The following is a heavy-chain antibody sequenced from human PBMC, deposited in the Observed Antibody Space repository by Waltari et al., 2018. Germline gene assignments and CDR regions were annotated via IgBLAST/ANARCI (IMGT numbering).Heavy chain of an antibody. CDR3: AREGPQLSDYMDV. CDR1: GVTFSNSW. J-gene: IGHJ6*03. V-gene: IGHV3-74*01. D-gene: IGHD2-15*01. CDR2: INKDGSSI. Sequence: EVQLVESGGRLVPPGGSLRISCAVSGVTFSNSWMHWVRQAPGKGLVWVSRINKDGSSISYADSVEGRFTISRDNAKKTLYLQMNSLRAEDTGVYYCAREGPQLSDYMDVWGKGTTVNVSS.